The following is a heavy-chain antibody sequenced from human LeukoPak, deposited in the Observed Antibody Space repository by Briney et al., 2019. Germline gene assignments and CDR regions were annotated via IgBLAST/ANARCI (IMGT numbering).Heavy chain of an antibody. CDR1: GGTFSSYA. Sequence: GASVKVSCKASGGTFSSYAISWVRQAPGQGLEWMGRIIPIFGIANYAQKFQGRVTITADKSTSTAYMELSSLRSEDTAVYYCARGDYDGAFDIWGQGTMVTVSS. V-gene: IGHV1-69*04. J-gene: IGHJ3*02. D-gene: IGHD3-3*01. CDR3: ARGDYDGAFDI. CDR2: IIPIFGIA.